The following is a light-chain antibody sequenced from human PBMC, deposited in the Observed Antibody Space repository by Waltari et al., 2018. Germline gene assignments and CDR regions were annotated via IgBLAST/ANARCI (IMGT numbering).Light chain of an antibody. Sequence: DVVMTQSPDSLAVSLGERATINCKSSQSLLYTSNNKNYLAWYQQKPGQPPKILIYWASIRESGVPDRFSGSGSGTDFTLTISGLQAEDVASYVCLQYLHTPRTFGQGTKVEIK. CDR1: QSLLYTSNNKNY. J-gene: IGKJ1*01. V-gene: IGKV4-1*01. CDR3: LQYLHTPRT. CDR2: WAS.